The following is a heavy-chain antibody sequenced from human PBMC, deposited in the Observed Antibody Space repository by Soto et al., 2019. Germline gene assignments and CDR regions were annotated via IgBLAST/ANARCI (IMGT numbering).Heavy chain of an antibody. J-gene: IGHJ4*02. CDR2: IRVSGEIA. V-gene: IGHV3-23*01. D-gene: IGHD2-2*01. Sequence: GVPLRLSCAASGFTFSTYAMNWVRQAPGKGLEWVSAIRVSGEIAYSADSVKGRCTIFRDNSKNTLYRQMNSLRAEDTAVYYRAKLPAAILTFDYWGQGTLVTVSS. CDR1: GFTFSTYA. CDR3: AKLPAAILTFDY.